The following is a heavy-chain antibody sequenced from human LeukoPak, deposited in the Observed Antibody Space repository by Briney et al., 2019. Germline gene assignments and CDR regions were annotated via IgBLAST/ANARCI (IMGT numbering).Heavy chain of an antibody. D-gene: IGHD1-26*01. V-gene: IGHV3-30*03. CDR3: AVLVGATTNDFDY. Sequence: PGGSLRLSCAASGFTFSSYGMHWVRQAPGKGLEWVAVISYDGSNKYYADSVKGRFTISRDNSKNTLYLQMNSLRAEDTAVYYCAVLVGATTNDFDYWAREPWSPSPQ. J-gene: IGHJ4*02. CDR2: ISYDGSNK. CDR1: GFTFSSYG.